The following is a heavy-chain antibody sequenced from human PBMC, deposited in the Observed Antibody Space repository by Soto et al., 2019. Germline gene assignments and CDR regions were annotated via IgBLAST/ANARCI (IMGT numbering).Heavy chain of an antibody. D-gene: IGHD4-4*01. Sequence: SVKVSCKASGGTFSSYAISWVRQAPGQGLEWMGRIIPFIVTENYAQKFQGRVTITAAESTSTAYRELTSLRSEDPAVNYCASVVMTTVRASYYYGMDVWGQGTTVTVSS. CDR2: IIPFIVTE. V-gene: IGHV1-69*11. CDR1: GGTFSSYA. J-gene: IGHJ6*02. CDR3: ASVVMTTVRASYYYGMDV.